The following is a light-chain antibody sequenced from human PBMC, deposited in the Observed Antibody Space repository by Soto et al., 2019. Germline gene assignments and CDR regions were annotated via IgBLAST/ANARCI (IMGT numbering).Light chain of an antibody. Sequence: QSVLTQPASVSGSPGQSVTISCTRTSSDVGSFNFVSWYQQHPGKAPKVVIYEVTKRPTGVSNRFSGSKSGNTASLTIYGLQADDEADYYCCSDAGSSTYVFGTGTKVTVL. J-gene: IGLJ1*01. CDR1: SSDVGSFNF. V-gene: IGLV2-23*02. CDR3: CSDAGSSTYV. CDR2: EVT.